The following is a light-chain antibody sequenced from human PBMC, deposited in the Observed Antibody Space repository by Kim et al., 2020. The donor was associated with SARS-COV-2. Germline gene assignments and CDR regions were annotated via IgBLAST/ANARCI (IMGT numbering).Light chain of an antibody. CDR2: DVS. Sequence: GQSITISCTGTSSDVGGYNSVTWYQQHPGKAPKLMIYDVSDRPSGVSARFSGSKSGNTASLTISGLQGEDEADYYCSSYTRSNTVVFGGGTKLTVL. CDR3: SSYTRSNTVV. J-gene: IGLJ3*02. CDR1: SSDVGGYNS. V-gene: IGLV2-14*03.